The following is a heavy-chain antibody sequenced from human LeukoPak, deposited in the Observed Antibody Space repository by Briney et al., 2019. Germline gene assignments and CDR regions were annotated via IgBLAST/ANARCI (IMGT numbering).Heavy chain of an antibody. CDR1: GFTFSSYS. CDR2: ISSSSNI. Sequence: GGSLRLSCAASGFTFSSYSMNWVRQAPGKALEWVSYISSSSNIYYADSVKGRFTISRDNAKNSLYLQMNSLRAEDTAVYYCARDSNWVFDYWGQGTLVTVSS. D-gene: IGHD1-1*01. J-gene: IGHJ4*02. CDR3: ARDSNWVFDY. V-gene: IGHV3-48*01.